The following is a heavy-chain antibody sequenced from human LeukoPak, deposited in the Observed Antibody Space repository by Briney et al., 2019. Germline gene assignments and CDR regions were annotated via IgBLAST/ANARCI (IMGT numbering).Heavy chain of an antibody. CDR2: IYTSGST. D-gene: IGHD3-22*01. Sequence: SQTLSLTCTVSGGSISSGSYSWSWIRQPAGKGLEWIGRIYTSGSTNYNPSLKSRVTISVDTSKNQFSLKLSSVTAADTAVYYCARDLYYYDSSGYYLWGFDIWGQGTMVTVSS. J-gene: IGHJ3*02. CDR3: ARDLYYYDSSGYYLWGFDI. V-gene: IGHV4-61*02. CDR1: GGSISSGSYS.